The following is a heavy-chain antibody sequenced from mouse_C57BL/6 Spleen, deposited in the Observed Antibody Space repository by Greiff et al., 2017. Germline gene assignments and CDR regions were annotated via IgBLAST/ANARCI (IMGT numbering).Heavy chain of an antibody. V-gene: IGHV7-3*01. Sequence: EVKLMESGGGLVQPGGSLSLSCAASGFTFTDYYMSWVRQPPGKALEWLGFIRNKANGYTTAYSVSVKGRFTISRDNSQSILYLQMNALRAEDSDTYYCARYRYGSSFDYWGQGTTLTVSS. CDR1: GFTFTDYY. J-gene: IGHJ2*01. CDR2: IRNKANGYTT. CDR3: ARYRYGSSFDY. D-gene: IGHD1-1*01.